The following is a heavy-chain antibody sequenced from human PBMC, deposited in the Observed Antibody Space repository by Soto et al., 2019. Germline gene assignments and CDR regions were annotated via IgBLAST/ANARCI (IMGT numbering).Heavy chain of an antibody. CDR3: AVLMVYVNNAFDI. J-gene: IGHJ3*02. Sequence: QLQLQEAGPGLVKPSETLSLTCTVSGGSISSSSYYWGWIRQPPGKGREWIGSIYYSGSTYSNPSLKSLVTISVDTSKTQFSLKLSSVTAADTAVYYCAVLMVYVNNAFDIWGQGTMVTVSS. CDR1: GGSISSSSYY. CDR2: IYYSGST. D-gene: IGHD2-8*01. V-gene: IGHV4-39*01.